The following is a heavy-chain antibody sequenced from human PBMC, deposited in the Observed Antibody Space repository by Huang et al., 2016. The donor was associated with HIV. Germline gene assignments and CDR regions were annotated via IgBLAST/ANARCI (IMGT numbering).Heavy chain of an antibody. CDR1: GYTFTDSN. J-gene: IGHJ4*02. D-gene: IGHD6-6*01. Sequence: QVQLVQSGAEVKNPGASVRVSCKASGYTFTDSNIHWVRQAPGQGLEGMGWINPKRGGTIYAQRLQGRVTMTRDTTSSTVHMDLRRIQSDDTAVYFCARDWSFGSSTSPADWGQGTLVTVSS. V-gene: IGHV1-2*02. CDR3: ARDWSFGSSTSPAD. CDR2: INPKRGGT.